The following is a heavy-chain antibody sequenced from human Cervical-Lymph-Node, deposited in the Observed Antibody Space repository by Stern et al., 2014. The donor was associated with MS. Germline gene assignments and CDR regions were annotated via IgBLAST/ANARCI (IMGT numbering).Heavy chain of an antibody. CDR2: FHGGPGTT. J-gene: IGHJ4*02. V-gene: IGHV1-3*01. Sequence: VQLGQSGAEVKKPGASMTISCKTSGYNFIDHAIHWVRQATGQRLEWMGWFHGGPGTTKYSQKFQGRVSFTRDKAASAAYMDLSSLSPDDTAVYYCARQPDYSDFLDFWGQGTLVTVSS. D-gene: IGHD4-11*01. CDR3: ARQPDYSDFLDF. CDR1: GYNFIDHA.